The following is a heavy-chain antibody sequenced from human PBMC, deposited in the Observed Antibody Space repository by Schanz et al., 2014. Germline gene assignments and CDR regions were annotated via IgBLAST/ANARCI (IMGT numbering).Heavy chain of an antibody. Sequence: QVQLLQSGAEVKKPGASMKVSCKASGYTFTTYYMLWVRQAPGQGLEWMGIINPSGGSTRYGQKFQGRITVTTDTSTSTVYLELSSLRADDTAVYYGGRGLSRSYIDFWGQGTLITVSS. CDR1: GYTFTTYY. J-gene: IGHJ4*02. CDR3: GRGLSRSYIDF. D-gene: IGHD6-6*01. V-gene: IGHV1-46*03. CDR2: INPSGGST.